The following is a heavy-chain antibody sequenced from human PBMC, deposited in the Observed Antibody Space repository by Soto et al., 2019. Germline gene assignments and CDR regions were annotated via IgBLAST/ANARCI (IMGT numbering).Heavy chain of an antibody. CDR1: GGSISSYY. CDR2: IYYSGST. D-gene: IGHD6-19*01. V-gene: IGHV4-59*08. Sequence: SETLSLTCTVSGGSISSYYWSWIRQPPGKGLEWIGYIYYSGSTNYNPSLKSRVTISVDTSKNQFSLKLNSVTAADTAVYYCAKHGASSGSVFDCWGQGTLVTVSS. J-gene: IGHJ4*02. CDR3: AKHGASSGSVFDC.